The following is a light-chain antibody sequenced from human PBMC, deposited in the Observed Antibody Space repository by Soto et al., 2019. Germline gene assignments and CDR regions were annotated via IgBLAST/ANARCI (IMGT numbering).Light chain of an antibody. J-gene: IGKJ5*01. CDR1: QDISRY. CDR2: AAS. CDR3: QQLYSYSS. V-gene: IGKV1-9*01. Sequence: DIQLTQSPSFVSASVGERVTITCRASQDISRYLAWYQQKPGEAPKLLISAASTLHSGVPSRFSGSGSGTEFTLTVSYLLPEDFASYYWQQLYSYSSFGQGTRLESK.